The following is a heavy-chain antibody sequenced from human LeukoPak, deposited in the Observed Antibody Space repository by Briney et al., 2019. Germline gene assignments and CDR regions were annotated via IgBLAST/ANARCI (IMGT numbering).Heavy chain of an antibody. D-gene: IGHD4-17*01. V-gene: IGHV3-30*03. J-gene: IGHJ4*02. CDR1: GFTFSSYG. Sequence: PGGSLRLSCTASGFTFSSYGMHWVRQAPGKGLEWVAVISYDGSNKYYADSVKGRFTISRDNSKNTLYLQMNCLRAEDTAVYYCARLAYGDYVADYWGQGTLVTVCS. CDR3: ARLAYGDYVADY. CDR2: ISYDGSNK.